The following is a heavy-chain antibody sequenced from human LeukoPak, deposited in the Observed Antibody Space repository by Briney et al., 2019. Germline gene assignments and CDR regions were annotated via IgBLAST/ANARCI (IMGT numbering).Heavy chain of an antibody. Sequence: SETLSLTCAVYGGSFRGYYWSWIRQPPGKGLEWSGEFNHRGSTNYNPSLKSRVIISVDTSKNQFSLKLSSVTAADTAVYYCARLYCSGGSCYGYYYYYMDVWGKGTTVTVSS. CDR3: ARLYCSGGSCYGYYYYYMDV. CDR2: FNHRGST. CDR1: GGSFRGYY. J-gene: IGHJ6*03. V-gene: IGHV4-34*01. D-gene: IGHD2-15*01.